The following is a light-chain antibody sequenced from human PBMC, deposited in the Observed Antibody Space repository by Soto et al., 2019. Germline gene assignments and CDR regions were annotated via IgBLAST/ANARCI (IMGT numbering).Light chain of an antibody. V-gene: IGKV1-33*01. J-gene: IGKJ3*01. CDR2: DAS. CDR1: QDIRNY. CDR3: QQYDNLPLFT. Sequence: DIQMTQSPSSLSASVGDRVTITCQASQDIRNYLNWYQQKPGKAPKLLIYDASNLETGVPSRFSGSGSGTDFTFTISSLQPEDIATYYCQQYDNLPLFTFGPGTKVDLK.